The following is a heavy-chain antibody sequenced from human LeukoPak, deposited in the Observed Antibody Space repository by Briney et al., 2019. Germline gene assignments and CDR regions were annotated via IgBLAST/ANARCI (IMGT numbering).Heavy chain of an antibody. V-gene: IGHV1-2*02. J-gene: IGHJ5*02. D-gene: IGHD3-10*01. Sequence: ASVKVSCKASGYSFTAYYMHWVRQAPGQGLEWMGWINPNSGGTNYAQKFQGRVTMTRDTSISTAYMELSSLRSDDTAVFYCARGHGSGSTIWFDPWGQGTLVTVSS. CDR2: INPNSGGT. CDR1: GYSFTAYY. CDR3: ARGHGSGSTIWFDP.